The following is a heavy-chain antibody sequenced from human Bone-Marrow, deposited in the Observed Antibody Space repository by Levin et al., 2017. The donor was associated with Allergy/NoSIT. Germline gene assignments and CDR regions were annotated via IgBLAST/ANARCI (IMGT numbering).Heavy chain of an antibody. V-gene: IGHV1-58*01. CDR3: AFDNPEGASLDY. CDR1: GFTQTASQTASA. D-gene: IGHD3-16*01. J-gene: IGHJ4*02. CDR2: IVVGSGNT. Sequence: VASVKVSCKASGFTQTASQTASAVHWVRQARGQRLEWIGYIVVGSGNTNYAQKFQERVIITRDMSTTTAYMELSSLRSEDTAFYYCAFDNPEGASLDYWGQGTLVTVSS.